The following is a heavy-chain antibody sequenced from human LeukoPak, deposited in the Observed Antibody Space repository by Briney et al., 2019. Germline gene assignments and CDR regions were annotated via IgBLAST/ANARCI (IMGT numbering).Heavy chain of an antibody. CDR1: GFTFSSHE. V-gene: IGHV3-48*03. J-gene: IGHJ3*02. CDR3: ARRRLDAFDT. D-gene: IGHD5-24*01. Sequence: TGGSLRLSCAASGFTFSSHEMNWFRQAPGKGLEWVSFIRSSSSTTDYADSVKGRFTISRDDAKNSLFLQTNSLRADDTAVYYGARRRLDAFDTWGQGTMVTVSS. CDR2: IRSSSSTT.